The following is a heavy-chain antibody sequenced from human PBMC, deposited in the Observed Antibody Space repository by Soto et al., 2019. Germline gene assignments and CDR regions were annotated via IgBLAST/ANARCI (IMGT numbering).Heavy chain of an antibody. CDR1: GYTFTSYY. V-gene: IGHV1-46*01. CDR3: ARASDCSSTSCDYYYYYGMDV. CDR2: INPSGGST. J-gene: IGHJ6*01. Sequence: QVQLVQSGAEVKKPGASVKVSCKASGYTFTSYYMHWVRQAPGQGLEWMGIINPSGGSTSYAQKYQRRVTMTRDTCTSTVYMELSSLRSEDKAVYYCARASDCSSTSCDYYYYYGMDVWGQGTSVTVSS. D-gene: IGHD2-2*01.